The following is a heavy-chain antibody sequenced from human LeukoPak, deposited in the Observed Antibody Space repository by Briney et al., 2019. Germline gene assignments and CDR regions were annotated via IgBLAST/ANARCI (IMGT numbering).Heavy chain of an antibody. CDR2: VSWDGSTT. CDR3: AKTRDGYNDY. V-gene: IGHV3-43D*03. Sequence: GSLRLSCAASGFTFDDYAMHWVRQAPGKGLEWVSLVSWDGSTTYYADSVRGRFTISRDNNKNSLYLQMNSLRAEDTALYYCAKTRDGYNDYWGQGTLVTVSS. J-gene: IGHJ4*02. D-gene: IGHD5-24*01. CDR1: GFTFDDYA.